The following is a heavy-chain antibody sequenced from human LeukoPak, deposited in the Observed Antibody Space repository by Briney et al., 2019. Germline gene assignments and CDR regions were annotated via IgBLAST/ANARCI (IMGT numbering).Heavy chain of an antibody. CDR1: GFTFSSYG. V-gene: IGHV3-30*02. CDR3: AKGSKFKSGSGVYFDY. D-gene: IGHD3-10*01. CDR2: IRYDGSNK. Sequence: GGSLRLSCAASGFTFSSYGMHWVRQAPGKGLGWVAFIRYDGSNKYYADSVKGRFTISRDNSKNTLYLQMNSLRAEDTAVYYCAKGSKFKSGSGVYFDYWGQGTLVTVSS. J-gene: IGHJ4*02.